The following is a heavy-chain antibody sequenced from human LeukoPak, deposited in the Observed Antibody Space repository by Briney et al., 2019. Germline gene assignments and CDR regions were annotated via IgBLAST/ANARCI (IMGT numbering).Heavy chain of an antibody. V-gene: IGHV3-66*01. J-gene: IGHJ4*02. D-gene: IGHD3-10*01. CDR1: GFTVSGNY. CDR3: ARDPGYGLGVDYGDY. CDR2: IHRGGNT. Sequence: GGSLRLSCAASGFTVSGNYMSWVRQAPGKGLEWLSVIHRGGNTYYADSVKGRFTISRDSSKTTVFLQMDSLRAEDTAVYYCARDPGYGLGVDYGDYWGQGTLVTVSS.